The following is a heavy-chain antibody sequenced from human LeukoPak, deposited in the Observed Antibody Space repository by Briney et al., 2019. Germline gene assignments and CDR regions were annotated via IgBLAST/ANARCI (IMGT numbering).Heavy chain of an antibody. V-gene: IGHV3-53*01. D-gene: IGHD2-2*01. Sequence: GGSLRLSCAASGFTVSSNYMSWVRQAPGKGLEWVSVIYSGVSTYSADSVKGRFTISRDNSKNALYLQMNSLRAEDTAVYYCAKALRFTSRHGFDYWGQGTLVTVSS. CDR1: GFTVSSNY. CDR3: AKALRFTSRHGFDY. CDR2: IYSGVST. J-gene: IGHJ4*02.